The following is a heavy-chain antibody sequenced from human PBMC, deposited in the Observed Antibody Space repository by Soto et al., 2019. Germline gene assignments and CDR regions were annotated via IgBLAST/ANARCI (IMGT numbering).Heavy chain of an antibody. J-gene: IGHJ6*02. D-gene: IGHD3-10*01. V-gene: IGHV4-31*03. CDR3: ARDRHPNYYGSACYYEWGNEKGGYYYYYGMDV. Sequence: SETLSLTCTVSGGSISSGGYYWSWIRQHPGKGLEWIGYIYYSGSTYYNPSLKSRVTISVDTSKNQFSLKLSSVTAADTAVYYCARDRHPNYYGSACYYEWGNEKGGYYYYYGMDVWGQGTTVTVSS. CDR1: GGSISSGGYY. CDR2: IYYSGST.